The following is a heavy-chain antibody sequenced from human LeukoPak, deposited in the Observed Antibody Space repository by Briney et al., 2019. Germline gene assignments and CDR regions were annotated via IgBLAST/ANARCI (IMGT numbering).Heavy chain of an antibody. J-gene: IGHJ4*02. Sequence: HTGGPLTLFCGPSGFPFSRYAMYWVPEAPGKALEWVADISYNGGNKYYAASVKGRFTISRDNSNNKLYLQMNSLRTEDTAVYFCARDPGAPAVYYFDFWGEETLVTVSS. CDR2: ISYNGGNK. CDR1: GFPFSRYA. CDR3: ARDPGAPAVYYFDF. V-gene: IGHV3-30-3*01. D-gene: IGHD6-13*01.